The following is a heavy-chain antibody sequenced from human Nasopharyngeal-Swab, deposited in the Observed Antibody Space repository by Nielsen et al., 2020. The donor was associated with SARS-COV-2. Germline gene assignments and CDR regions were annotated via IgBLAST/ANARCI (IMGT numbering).Heavy chain of an antibody. V-gene: IGHV3-21*01. D-gene: IGHD4-11*01. CDR1: GFTFSSYS. Sequence: GGSLRLSCAASGFTFSSYSMNWARQVPGKGMEWVSSISSSSSDIDYADSVKGRCTISTDNAKNSLYLQMNRLRADDTAVYYFDRDHLMTVTIPYYYGMDVWGQGTTVTVSS. CDR3: DRDHLMTVTIPYYYGMDV. J-gene: IGHJ6*02. CDR2: ISSSSSDI.